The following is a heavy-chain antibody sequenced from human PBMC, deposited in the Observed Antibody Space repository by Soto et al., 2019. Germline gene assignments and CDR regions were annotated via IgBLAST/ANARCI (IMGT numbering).Heavy chain of an antibody. D-gene: IGHD3-16*01. CDR2: INHSGLT. CDR1: TESFSPYF. V-gene: IGHV4-34*01. J-gene: IGHJ5*02. CDR3: VRGGGPSDNYFDP. Sequence: SETLSLTCAVYTESFSPYFWTWIRQSPGKGLEWIGEINHSGLTNYNPSLKSRATISVDTSKDQISLKLRSVTAADTAVYYCVRGGGPSDNYFDPWGQGSLVTVSS.